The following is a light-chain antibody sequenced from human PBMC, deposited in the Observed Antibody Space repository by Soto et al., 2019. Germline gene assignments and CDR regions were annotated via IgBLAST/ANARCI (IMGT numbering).Light chain of an antibody. CDR2: GAS. Sequence: EIVLTQSPGTLSLSPGERATLSCRASQSVSNNYLAWYQQKPGQAPRLLIYGASNRATGIPDRFSGSGSGTDFTLTISGLEPDDFTVNYCQQYRSSGTFGQWTTVEIK. CDR3: QQYRSSGT. J-gene: IGKJ1*01. CDR1: QSVSNNY. V-gene: IGKV3-20*01.